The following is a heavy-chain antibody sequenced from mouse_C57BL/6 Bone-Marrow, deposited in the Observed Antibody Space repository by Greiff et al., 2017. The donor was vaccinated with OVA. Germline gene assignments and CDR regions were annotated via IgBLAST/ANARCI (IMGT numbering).Heavy chain of an antibody. D-gene: IGHD1-1*02. Sequence: EVQRVESGGDLVKPGGSLKLSCAASGFTFSSYGMSWVRQTPDKRLEWVATISSGGSYTYYPDSVKGRFTISRDNAKNTLYLQMSSLKSEDTAMYYCARPKKGRWDYFDYWGQGTTLTVSS. CDR2: ISSGGSYT. J-gene: IGHJ2*01. CDR3: ARPKKGRWDYFDY. V-gene: IGHV5-6*01. CDR1: GFTFSSYG.